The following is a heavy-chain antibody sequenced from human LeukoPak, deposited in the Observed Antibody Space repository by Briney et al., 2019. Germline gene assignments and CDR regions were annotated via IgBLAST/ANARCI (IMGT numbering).Heavy chain of an antibody. CDR2: IKQDGSEK. CDR1: GFTFSSYW. CDR3: ARLSSGWYPFDY. J-gene: IGHJ4*02. Sequence: GGSLRLSYAASGFTFSSYWMSWVRQAPGEGLEWVANIKQDGSEKYYVDSVKGRFTISRDNAKNSLYLQMNSLRAEDTAVYYCARLSSGWYPFDYWGQGTLVTVSS. D-gene: IGHD6-19*01. V-gene: IGHV3-7*01.